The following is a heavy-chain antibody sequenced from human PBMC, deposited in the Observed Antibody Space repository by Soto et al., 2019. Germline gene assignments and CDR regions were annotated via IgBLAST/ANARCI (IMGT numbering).Heavy chain of an antibody. Sequence: SVKVSCKASGGTFSSYAISWVRQAPGQGLEWMGGIIPIFGTANYAQKFQGRVTITADESTSTAYMELSSLRSEDTAVYYCATGQGSGSLNYYYYYGMDVWGQGTTVTVSS. V-gene: IGHV1-69*13. D-gene: IGHD3-10*01. CDR3: ATGQGSGSLNYYYYYGMDV. CDR1: GGTFSSYA. CDR2: IIPIFGTA. J-gene: IGHJ6*02.